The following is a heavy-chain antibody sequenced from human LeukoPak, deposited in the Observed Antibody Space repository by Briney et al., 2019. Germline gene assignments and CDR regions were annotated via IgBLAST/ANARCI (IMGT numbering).Heavy chain of an antibody. CDR3: ATEWSGYPPHAGKL. V-gene: IGHV7-4-1*02. J-gene: IGHJ4*02. Sequence: ASVKVSCKASGYTFTSYAMNWVRQAPGQGLEWMGWINTNTGNPTYAQGFTGRFVFSLDTSVSTASLQLSSLNAEDTAVYSCATEWSGYPPHAGKLWGQGTLVTVSS. CDR2: INTNTGNP. D-gene: IGHD3-3*01. CDR1: GYTFTSYA.